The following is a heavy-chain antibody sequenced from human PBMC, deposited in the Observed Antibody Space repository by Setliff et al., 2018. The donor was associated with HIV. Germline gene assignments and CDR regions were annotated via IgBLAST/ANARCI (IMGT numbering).Heavy chain of an antibody. D-gene: IGHD3-3*01. CDR3: ARSRPQISIFGLVQDY. CDR1: GYTFTNYD. J-gene: IGHJ4*02. CDR2: VSPKSGNT. Sequence: ASVKVSCKASGYTFTNYDINWVRQATGQGLEWMGWVSPKSGNTGYAQKFQGRVTMTRNTSISTVYMELSSLRSEDTAVYYCARSRPQISIFGLVQDYWGQGTLVTVSS. V-gene: IGHV1-8*02.